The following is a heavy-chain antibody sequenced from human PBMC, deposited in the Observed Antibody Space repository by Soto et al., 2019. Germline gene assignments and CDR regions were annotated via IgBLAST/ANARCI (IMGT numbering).Heavy chain of an antibody. CDR1: GGTFSSYA. Sequence: AASVKVSCKASGGTFSSYAISWVRQAPGQGLEWMGIINPSGGSTSYAQKFQGRVTMTRDTSTSTVYMELSSLRSEDTAVYYCARESGSLDYWGQGTLVTVSS. CDR2: INPSGGST. V-gene: IGHV1-46*01. D-gene: IGHD1-26*01. J-gene: IGHJ4*02. CDR3: ARESGSLDY.